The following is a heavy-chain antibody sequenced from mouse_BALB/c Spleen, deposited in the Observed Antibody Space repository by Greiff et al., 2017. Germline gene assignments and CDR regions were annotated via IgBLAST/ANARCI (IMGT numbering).Heavy chain of an antibody. D-gene: IGHD2-2*01. CDR2: IYPGDGDT. CDR1: GYAFSRYW. CDR3: ARWEGYDVGY. V-gene: IGHV1-80*01. Sequence: QVQLQQSGAELVRPGSSVKISCKASGYAFSRYWMNWVKQRPGQGLEWIGQIYPGDGDTNYNGKFKGKATLTADKSSSTAYMQLSSLTSEDSAVYFCARWEGYDVGYRGQGTTLTVAS. J-gene: IGHJ2*01.